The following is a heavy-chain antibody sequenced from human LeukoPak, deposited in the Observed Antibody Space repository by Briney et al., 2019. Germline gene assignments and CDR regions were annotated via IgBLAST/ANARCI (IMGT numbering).Heavy chain of an antibody. J-gene: IGHJ6*02. Sequence: GGSLRLSCAASGFTFSSYAMSWVRQAPGKGLEWVSAISGSGGSTYYADSVKGRFTISRDNSKNTLYLQMNSLRAEDTAVYYCAKASGRWFGEFYGMDVWGQGTTVTVSS. CDR1: GFTFSSYA. D-gene: IGHD3-10*01. V-gene: IGHV3-23*01. CDR3: AKASGRWFGEFYGMDV. CDR2: ISGSGGST.